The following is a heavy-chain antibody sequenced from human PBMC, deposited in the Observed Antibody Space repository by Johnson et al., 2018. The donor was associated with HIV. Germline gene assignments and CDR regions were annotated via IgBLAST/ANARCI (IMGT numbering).Heavy chain of an antibody. V-gene: IGHV3-20*04. CDR3: ARVPEGDDDAFDI. D-gene: IGHD2-21*01. J-gene: IGHJ3*02. CDR2: INWNGGST. Sequence: VQLVESGGGLVQPGRSLRLYCAASGFTFDDYGMSWVRQAPGKGLEWVSGINWNGGSTYYTDSVKGRFTISRDNSKNTLYLQMNSLRAEDTAVYFCARVPEGDDDAFDIWGQGTMVTVSS. CDR1: GFTFDDYG.